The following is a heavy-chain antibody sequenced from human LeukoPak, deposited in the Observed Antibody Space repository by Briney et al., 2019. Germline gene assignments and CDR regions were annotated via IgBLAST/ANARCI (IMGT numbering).Heavy chain of an antibody. Sequence: GGSLRLSCAAYGFTLSSHSMNWVRQAPGKGLEWDSSISSSSSYIHSADSVKGRFTISRDNAKNSLYLQMNSLRAEDTAVYYCAKDLYDSGAYSSPIDYWGQGTLVTVSS. V-gene: IGHV3-21*01. D-gene: IGHD3-22*01. CDR2: ISSSSSYI. CDR3: AKDLYDSGAYSSPIDY. CDR1: GFTLSSHS. J-gene: IGHJ4*02.